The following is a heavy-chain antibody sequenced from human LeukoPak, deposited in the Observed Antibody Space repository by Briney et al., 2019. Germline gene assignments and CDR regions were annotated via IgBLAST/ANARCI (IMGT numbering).Heavy chain of an antibody. V-gene: IGHV6-1*01. J-gene: IGHJ4*02. CDR2: TYYRSKWYN. CDR3: ARGMTTIKGFDF. D-gene: IGHD5-12*01. Sequence: SQTLSLTCAVSGDSVSSNSAAWNWIRQSPSRGLEWLGRTYYRSKWYNDYAVSVKSRITINPDTSKNQFSLQLSSVTPEDTAVYYCARGMTTIKGFDFWGQGTLVTVSS. CDR1: GDSVSSNSAA.